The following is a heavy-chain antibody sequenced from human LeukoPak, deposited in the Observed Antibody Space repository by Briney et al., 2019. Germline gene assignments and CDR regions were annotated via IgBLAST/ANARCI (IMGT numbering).Heavy chain of an antibody. J-gene: IGHJ4*02. CDR1: GFTFSDHY. V-gene: IGHV3-72*01. Sequence: PGGSLRLSCVASGFTFSDHYMDWVRQPPGKGLEWVGRIRKKTNSYTTEYAASVKGRFTISRDDSKSSLDLQMHSLETEDTAVYYCVRTANSSWYDFWGQGTLVTVSS. D-gene: IGHD6-6*01. CDR2: IRKKTNSYTT. CDR3: VRTANSSWYDF.